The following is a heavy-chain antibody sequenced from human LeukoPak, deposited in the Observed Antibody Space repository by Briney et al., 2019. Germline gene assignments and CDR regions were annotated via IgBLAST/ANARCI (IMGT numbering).Heavy chain of an antibody. CDR3: ARGLVIVGASEGGY. D-gene: IGHD1-26*01. J-gene: IGHJ4*02. V-gene: IGHV4-39*07. Sequence: SETLSLTCTVSGGSISGSSYYWGWIRQPPGKGPEWIGSIYYSGSTYYNPSLKSRVTISVDTSKNQFSLKLSSVTAADTAVYYCARGLVIVGASEGGYWGQGTLVTVSS. CDR1: GGSISGSSYY. CDR2: IYYSGST.